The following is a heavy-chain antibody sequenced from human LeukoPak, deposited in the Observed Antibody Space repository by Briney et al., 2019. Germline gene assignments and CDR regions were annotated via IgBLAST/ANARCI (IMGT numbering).Heavy chain of an antibody. V-gene: IGHV3-23*01. D-gene: IGHD1-14*01. Sequence: GGSLRLSCAASGFTFSSYGMSWVRQAPGKGLEWVSAISGSGGSTYYADSVKGRFTISRDNAKNSLYLQMNSLRAEDTAVYYCATEDSPGSYFEHWGQVTRVTLAS. J-gene: IGHJ4*02. CDR2: ISGSGGST. CDR1: GFTFSSYG. CDR3: ATEDSPGSYFEH.